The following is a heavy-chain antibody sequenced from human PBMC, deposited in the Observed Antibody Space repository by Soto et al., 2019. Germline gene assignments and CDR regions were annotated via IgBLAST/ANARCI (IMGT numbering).Heavy chain of an antibody. D-gene: IGHD1-26*01. CDR3: AREELRGAFDI. CDR2: IYYRGST. Sequence: QVQLQESGPGLVKPAETLSLTCTVSGGSISSYYWSWIRQPPGKGLEWIGYIYYRGSTNYNPSLKSRVTIPVDTSKIHFSLKLSSVTAADTAVYYCAREELRGAFDIWGQGTMVTVSS. V-gene: IGHV4-59*01. J-gene: IGHJ3*02. CDR1: GGSISSYY.